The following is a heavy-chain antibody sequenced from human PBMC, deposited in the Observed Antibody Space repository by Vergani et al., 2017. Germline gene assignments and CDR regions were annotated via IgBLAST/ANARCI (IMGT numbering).Heavy chain of an antibody. J-gene: IGHJ4*02. CDR1: GFSLSTSGMC. V-gene: IGHV2-70*15. CDR2: IDWDDDK. D-gene: IGHD1-1*01. CDR3: ARTSTGTTLLDY. Sequence: QVTLRESGPALVKPTQTLTLTCTFSGFSLSTSGMCVSWIRQPPGKALGWLARIDWDDDKYYSTSLKTRLTISKDTSKNQVVLTMTNMDPVDTATYCCARTSTGTTLLDYWGQGTLVTVSS.